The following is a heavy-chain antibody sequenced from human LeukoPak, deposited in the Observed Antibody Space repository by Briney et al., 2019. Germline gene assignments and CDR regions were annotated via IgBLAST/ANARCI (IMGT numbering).Heavy chain of an antibody. V-gene: IGHV1-69*05. D-gene: IGHD4-11*01. J-gene: IGHJ4*02. CDR3: ARDYGNYVFDY. CDR1: GGTFSRYA. Sequence: ASVKVSCKASGGTFSRYAISWVRQAPGQGLEWMGGIIPIFGTANYAQKFQGRVTITTDESTSTAYMELSSLRSEDTAVYYCARDYGNYVFDYRGQGTLVTVSS. CDR2: IIPIFGTA.